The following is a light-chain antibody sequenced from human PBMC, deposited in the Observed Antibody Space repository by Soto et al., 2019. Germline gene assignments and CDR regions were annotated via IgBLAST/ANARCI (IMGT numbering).Light chain of an antibody. CDR3: QQYNSFSRT. CDR1: QSISSC. Sequence: IHMAPSPSTLSTSIGHTITLTFRASQSISSCLAWYQQKPGKAPKLLIYDASSLESGVPSRFSGSGSGTEFTLTISSLQPDDFATYYCQQYNSFSRTFGQGTKVDIK. CDR2: DAS. J-gene: IGKJ1*01. V-gene: IGKV1-5*01.